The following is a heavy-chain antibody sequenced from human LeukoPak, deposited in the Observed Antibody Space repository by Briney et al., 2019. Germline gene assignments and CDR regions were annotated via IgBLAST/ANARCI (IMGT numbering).Heavy chain of an antibody. CDR1: GGSISSSSYY. Sequence: PSETLSLTCTVSGGSISSSSYYWGWIRQPPGKGLEWIGSIYYSGSTYYNPSLKSRVTISVDTSKNQFSLKLSSVTAADTAVYYCARDRVAGTRWFDPWGQGTLVTVSS. D-gene: IGHD6-19*01. CDR3: ARDRVAGTRWFDP. J-gene: IGHJ5*02. CDR2: IYYSGST. V-gene: IGHV4-39*07.